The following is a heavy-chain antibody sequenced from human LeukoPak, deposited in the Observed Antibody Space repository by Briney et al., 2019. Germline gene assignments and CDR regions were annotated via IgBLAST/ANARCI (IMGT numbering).Heavy chain of an antibody. V-gene: IGHV4-59*08. Sequence: PSETLSLTCTVSGGSMSGYYWIWTRQPPGKGLEWIGYVYYNGITNYNPTLKSRVTISLDTSKNQFSLSLTSVTAADTAVYFCARHSYSGYDRVFDYWGQGSLVTVSS. J-gene: IGHJ4*02. D-gene: IGHD5-12*01. CDR3: ARHSYSGYDRVFDY. CDR1: GGSMSGYY. CDR2: VYYNGIT.